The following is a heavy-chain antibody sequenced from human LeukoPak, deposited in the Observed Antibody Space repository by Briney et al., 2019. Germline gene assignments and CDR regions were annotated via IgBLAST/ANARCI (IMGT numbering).Heavy chain of an antibody. J-gene: IGHJ6*03. D-gene: IGHD6-6*01. V-gene: IGHV3-30-3*01. CDR1: GFTFSTYT. CDR3: AREGSSSLYYYYYMDV. Sequence: GGSLRLSCAASGFTFSTYTVHWVRQAPGKGLERVAVISYDGNNKYYADSVKGRFTISRDNSKNTLYLQMNSLRAEDTAVYYCAREGSSSLYYYYYMDVWGKGTTVTVSS. CDR2: ISYDGNNK.